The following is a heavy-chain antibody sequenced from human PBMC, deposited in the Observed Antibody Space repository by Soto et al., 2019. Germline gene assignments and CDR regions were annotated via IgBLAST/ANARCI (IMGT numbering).Heavy chain of an antibody. CDR2: ISAYNGET. CDR3: ARASGTGVGTPAY. D-gene: IGHD1-26*01. Sequence: QVQLVQSGPAVKKPGASAKVSCQTSGYTFTNYGISWMRQVPGQGLEWMGWISAYNGETNYAQRFQGRVTMTTEISTNTAYMELGSMRSDETAVYYCARASGTGVGTPAYWGQGTLGTVAS. V-gene: IGHV1-18*01. CDR1: GYTFTNYG. J-gene: IGHJ4*02.